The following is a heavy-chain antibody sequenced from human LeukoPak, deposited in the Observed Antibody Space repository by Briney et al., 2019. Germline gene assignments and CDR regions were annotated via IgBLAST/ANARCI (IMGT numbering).Heavy chain of an antibody. Sequence: SETLSLTCTVSGGSISSYFWYWIRQPPGKGLELIGYIHSSGSTNYNPSLETRVTISVDTSKNQFSLNLSSVTAADTAVYYCARGSRTVTPRDAFDIWGQGTMVTVSS. CDR1: GGSISSYF. CDR2: IHSSGST. D-gene: IGHD4-17*01. CDR3: ARGSRTVTPRDAFDI. V-gene: IGHV4-59*01. J-gene: IGHJ3*02.